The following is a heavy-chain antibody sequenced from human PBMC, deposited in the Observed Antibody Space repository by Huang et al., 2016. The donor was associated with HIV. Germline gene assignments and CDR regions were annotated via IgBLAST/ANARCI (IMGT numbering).Heavy chain of an antibody. CDR1: GYTFNGYW. Sequence: EVQLVQSGAVVKKPGESLKISCKGSGYTFNGYWIGWVRQMPGKGLEWIGSIYTGDSDTTYSPSFQGQGTISADKSISTAYLQWSGLKASDTAMYYCARQGVGDFVVEPTGLGAFDIWGQGTMVTVSS. V-gene: IGHV5-51*01. J-gene: IGHJ3*02. CDR3: ARQGVGDFVVEPTGLGAFDI. D-gene: IGHD2-2*01. CDR2: IYTGDSDT.